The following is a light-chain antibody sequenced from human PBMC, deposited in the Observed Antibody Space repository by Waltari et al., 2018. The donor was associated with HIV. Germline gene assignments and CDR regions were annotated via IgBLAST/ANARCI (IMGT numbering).Light chain of an antibody. CDR2: KNA. CDR1: NTGTKS. Sequence: SYELTQSLSVSVSLGQTARITCGANNTGTKSVHSYQPRPGHAPLLVIYKNANRPSGIPERFSGSNSGNTATLTISRAQAGDEADYYCQLWDSSSYVVFGGGTKLTV. V-gene: IGLV3-9*01. J-gene: IGLJ2*01. CDR3: QLWDSSSYVV.